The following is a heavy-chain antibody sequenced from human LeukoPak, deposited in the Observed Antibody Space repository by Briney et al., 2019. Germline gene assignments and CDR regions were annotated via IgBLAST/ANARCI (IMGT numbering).Heavy chain of an antibody. J-gene: IGHJ4*02. D-gene: IGHD2-15*01. Sequence: GASVKVSCKASGYTFTNYGITWVRQAPGQGLEWMGWTSAHNGDIKYAQKFQGRVTMTTDTSTTTAYMELRSLSSDDTAVYYCARGDYCSGGSCYSGSFDYWGQGTLVTVSS. CDR2: TSAHNGDI. CDR3: ARGDYCSGGSCYSGSFDY. CDR1: GYTFTNYG. V-gene: IGHV1-18*01.